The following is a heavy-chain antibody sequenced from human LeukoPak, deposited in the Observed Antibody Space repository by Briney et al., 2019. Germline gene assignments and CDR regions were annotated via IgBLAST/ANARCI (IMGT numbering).Heavy chain of an antibody. J-gene: IGHJ5*02. CDR1: EGTFSSYT. CDR3: ASKEWFDP. Sequence: ASVKVSCKASEGTFSSYTISWVRQAPGQGLEWMGRIIPILGIANYAQKFQGRVTIIADKSTSTAYMELSSLRSEDTAVYYCASKEWFDPWGQGTLVTVSS. CDR2: IIPILGIA. V-gene: IGHV1-69*02.